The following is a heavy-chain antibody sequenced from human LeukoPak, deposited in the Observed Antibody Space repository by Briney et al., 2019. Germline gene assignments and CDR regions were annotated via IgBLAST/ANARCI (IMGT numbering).Heavy chain of an antibody. CDR2: ISGSGGST. CDR3: AKGRGTLWSPNDY. Sequence: GGSLRLSCAASGFTFSSYSMNWVRQAPGKGLEWVSAISGSGGSTYYADSVKGRFTISRDNSKNTLYLQMNSLRAEDTAVYYCAKGRGTLWSPNDYWGQGTLVTVSS. CDR1: GFTFSSYS. D-gene: IGHD3-10*01. J-gene: IGHJ4*02. V-gene: IGHV3-23*01.